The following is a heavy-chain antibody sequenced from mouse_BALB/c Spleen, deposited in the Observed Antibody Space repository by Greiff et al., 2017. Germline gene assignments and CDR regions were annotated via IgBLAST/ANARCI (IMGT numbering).Heavy chain of an antibody. D-gene: IGHD2-2*01. CDR3: ARLVLWLRGDFDY. J-gene: IGHJ2*01. CDR1: GFTFSSYG. V-gene: IGHV5-6*02. CDR2: ISSGGSYT. Sequence: DVMLVESGGDLVKPGGSLKLSCAASGFTFSSYGMSWVRQTPDKRLEWVATISSGGSYTYYPDSVKGRFTISRDNAKNTLYLQMSSLKSEDTAMYYCARLVLWLRGDFDYWGQGTTLTVSS.